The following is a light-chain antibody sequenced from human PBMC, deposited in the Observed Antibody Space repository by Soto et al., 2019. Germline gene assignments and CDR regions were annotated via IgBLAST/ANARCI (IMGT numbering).Light chain of an antibody. J-gene: IGLJ1*01. CDR1: SSDVGGYNY. V-gene: IGLV2-14*01. CDR2: EVS. CDR3: SSYTTSSPLV. Sequence: QSALTQPASVSGSPGQSITISCTGTSSDVGGYNYVSWYQHLPGKAPKLMIYEVSNRPSGVSNRFSGSKSGNTASLTISGLQAEDEADYYCSSYTTSSPLVFGTGTKVTVL.